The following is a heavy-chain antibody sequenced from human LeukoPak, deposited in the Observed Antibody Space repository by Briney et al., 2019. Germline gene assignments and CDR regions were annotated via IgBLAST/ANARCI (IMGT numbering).Heavy chain of an antibody. D-gene: IGHD6-13*01. J-gene: IGHJ4*02. Sequence: GGSLRLSCAASGFTFTSTSMNWVRQAPGKGLEWISYISSSSRTVHYADSVKGRFTISRDTSKNTVYLQMNSLGTEDTAFYYCARGYSSSWLGYFDYWGQGTLVTVSS. CDR3: ARGYSSSWLGYFDY. CDR2: ISSSSRTV. V-gene: IGHV3-48*01. CDR1: GFTFTSTS.